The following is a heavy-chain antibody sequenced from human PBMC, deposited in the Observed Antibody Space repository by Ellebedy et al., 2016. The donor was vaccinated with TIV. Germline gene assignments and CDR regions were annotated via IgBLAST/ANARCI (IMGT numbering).Heavy chain of an antibody. CDR3: VKGLGYCSSASCYEDY. V-gene: IGHV3-23*01. CDR1: GFIFSSYA. CDR2: ITRSGGGT. D-gene: IGHD2-2*01. Sequence: GESLKISXAASGFIFSSYAMNWVRQAPGKGLEWVSVITRSGGGTYYAESVKGRFTISRDDSKNTLYLQTNSLRAEDTAVYYCVKGLGYCSSASCYEDYWGQGTLVTVSS. J-gene: IGHJ4*02.